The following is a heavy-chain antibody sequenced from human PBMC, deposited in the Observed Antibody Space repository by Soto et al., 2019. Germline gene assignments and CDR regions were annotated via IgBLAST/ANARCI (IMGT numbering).Heavy chain of an antibody. J-gene: IGHJ3*02. CDR1: GFTVSSNY. D-gene: IGHD4-17*01. CDR2: IYSGGST. Sequence: GGSLRLSCAASGFTVSSNYMSWVRQAPGKGLEWVSVIYSGGSTYNADSVKGRFTISRDNSKNTLYLQMNSLRAEDTAVYYCARAGTTVDAFDIWGQGTMVTVSS. CDR3: ARAGTTVDAFDI. V-gene: IGHV3-66*01.